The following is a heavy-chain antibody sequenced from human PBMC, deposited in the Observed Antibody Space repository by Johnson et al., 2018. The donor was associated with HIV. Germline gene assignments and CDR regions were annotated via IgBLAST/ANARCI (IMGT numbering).Heavy chain of an antibody. Sequence: VQLVESGGGLVQPGRSLRLSCTASGFTFDDYAMHWVRLAPGKGLEWVSGINWNGGSTGYADSVKGRFTISRDNAKNSLYLQMNSLRAEDTALYYCVRDRDLGRAFDIWGQGTMVTVSS. D-gene: IGHD1-26*01. CDR3: VRDRDLGRAFDI. V-gene: IGHV3-20*04. CDR2: INWNGGST. J-gene: IGHJ3*02. CDR1: GFTFDDYA.